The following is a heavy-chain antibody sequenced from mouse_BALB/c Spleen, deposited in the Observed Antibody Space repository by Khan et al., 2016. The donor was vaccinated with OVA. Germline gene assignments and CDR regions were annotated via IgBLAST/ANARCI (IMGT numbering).Heavy chain of an antibody. J-gene: IGHJ3*01. V-gene: IGHV1-69*02. Sequence: QVQLQQSGAELVRPGASVKLSCEASGYTFTSYWMNWVQQSPEQGLEWIGRIDPYDSATYYNQTFKEQAIFTVDKSTSTVYMQISRLTSEDSEVYDCSRNPFAYWGQGTLVTVSA. CDR3: SRNPFAY. CDR2: IDPYDSAT. CDR1: GYTFTSYW.